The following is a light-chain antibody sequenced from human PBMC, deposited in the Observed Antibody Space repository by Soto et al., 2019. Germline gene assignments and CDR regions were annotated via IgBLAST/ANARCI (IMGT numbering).Light chain of an antibody. Sequence: QSVLTQPPSASASLGASVTLTCTLSSGYSNYKVDWYQQRPGKGPRFVMRVGTGGIAGSKGDGIPDRFSVLGSGLNRYLTIKNIQEEDESDYHCGADHGSGSNFLVEFGGGTKVTVL. CDR3: GADHGSGSNFLVE. J-gene: IGLJ2*01. V-gene: IGLV9-49*01. CDR1: SGYSNYK. CDR2: VGTGGIAG.